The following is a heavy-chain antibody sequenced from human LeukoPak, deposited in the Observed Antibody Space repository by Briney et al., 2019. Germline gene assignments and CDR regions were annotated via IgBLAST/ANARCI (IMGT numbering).Heavy chain of an antibody. D-gene: IGHD2-15*01. CDR1: GFTFSSYR. CDR2: ISSSSSYI. CDR3: ARDIVVVVAATRGGFDY. V-gene: IGHV3-21*01. Sequence: GGSLRLSCAASGFTFSSYRMNWVRQAPGKGLEWVSSISSSSSYIYYADSVKGRFTISRDNAKNSLYLQMNSLRAEDTAVYYCARDIVVVVAATRGGFDYWGQGTLVTVSS. J-gene: IGHJ4*02.